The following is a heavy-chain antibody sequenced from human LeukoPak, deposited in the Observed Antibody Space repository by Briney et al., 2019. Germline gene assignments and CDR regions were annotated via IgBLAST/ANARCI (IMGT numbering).Heavy chain of an antibody. D-gene: IGHD3-22*01. Sequence: SETLSLTCTVSGGSISNYYWSWIRQPPGKGLEWIGYVYDRASTNYNPSLKSRVSISVDTSKNQFSLKLNSVTAADTAVYYCAREGTGEDYDTSSSYLDYWGQGSLVIVSS. J-gene: IGHJ4*02. CDR3: AREGTGEDYDTSSSYLDY. CDR1: GGSISNYY. CDR2: VYDRAST. V-gene: IGHV4-59*01.